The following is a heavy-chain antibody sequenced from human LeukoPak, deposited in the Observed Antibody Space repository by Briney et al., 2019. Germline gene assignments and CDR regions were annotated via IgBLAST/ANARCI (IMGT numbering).Heavy chain of an antibody. CDR3: ARGGGGYDY. D-gene: IGHD1-26*01. Sequence: GGSLRLSCAASGFTFSSYRINWVRQAPGKGLEWVSSISGDSNYIYYADSVRGRFTISRDNAKTALYLQMNSLRADDTAVYYCARGGGGYDYWGQGTLVTVSS. CDR1: GFTFSSYR. J-gene: IGHJ4*02. V-gene: IGHV3-21*01. CDR2: ISGDSNYI.